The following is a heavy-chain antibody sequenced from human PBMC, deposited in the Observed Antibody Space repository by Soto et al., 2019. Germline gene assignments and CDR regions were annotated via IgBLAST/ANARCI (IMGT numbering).Heavy chain of an antibody. CDR1: GGSISSYY. J-gene: IGHJ6*02. Sequence: SETLSLTCTVSGGSISSYYWSWIRQPPGKGLEWIGYIYYSGSTNYNPSLKSRVTISVDTSKNQFSLKLSSVTAADTAVYFCAIVPSSFDFCYVMDVWGQGTSVTVSS. CDR3: AIVPSSFDFCYVMDV. CDR2: IYYSGST. V-gene: IGHV4-59*08. D-gene: IGHD2-15*01.